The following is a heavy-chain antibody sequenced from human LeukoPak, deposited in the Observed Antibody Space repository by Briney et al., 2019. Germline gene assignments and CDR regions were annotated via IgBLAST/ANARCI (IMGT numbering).Heavy chain of an antibody. CDR3: ARDREGYQLPQMHHYYYMDV. J-gene: IGHJ6*03. D-gene: IGHD2-2*01. CDR2: IKQDGSEK. V-gene: IGHV3-7*01. Sequence: GGSLRLSCVASGFPFSSYWMNWVRQAPGKGLEWVANIKQDGSEKYNVDSVKGRFTISRDNAKNSLYLQMNSLRAEDTAVYYCARDREGYQLPQMHHYYYMDVWGKGTTVTISS. CDR1: GFPFSSYW.